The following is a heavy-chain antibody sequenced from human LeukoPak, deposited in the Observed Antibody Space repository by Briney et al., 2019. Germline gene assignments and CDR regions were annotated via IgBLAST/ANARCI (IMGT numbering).Heavy chain of an antibody. CDR2: ISSSGSTI. D-gene: IGHD3-10*02. J-gene: IGHJ4*02. Sequence: GGSLRLSCAASGFTFSSYEMNWVRQAPGKGLEWVSYISSSGSTIYYADSVKGRFTIPRDNAKNSLYLQMNSLRAEDTAVYYCARAMLYGDYIDYWGQGTLVTVSS. V-gene: IGHV3-48*03. CDR1: GFTFSSYE. CDR3: ARAMLYGDYIDY.